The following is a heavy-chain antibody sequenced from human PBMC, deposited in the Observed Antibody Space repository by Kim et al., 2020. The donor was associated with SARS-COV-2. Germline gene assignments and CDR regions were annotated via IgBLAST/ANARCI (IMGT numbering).Heavy chain of an antibody. Sequence: GGSLRLSCAASGFTFSSYAMSWVRQAPGKGLEWVSAISGSGGSTYYADSVKGRFTISRDNSKNTLYLQMNSLRAEDTAVYYCANLAGNYNYYYYYMDVWGKGTTVTVSS. V-gene: IGHV3-23*01. CDR1: GFTFSSYA. D-gene: IGHD4-4*01. CDR3: ANLAGNYNYYYYYMDV. CDR2: ISGSGGST. J-gene: IGHJ6*03.